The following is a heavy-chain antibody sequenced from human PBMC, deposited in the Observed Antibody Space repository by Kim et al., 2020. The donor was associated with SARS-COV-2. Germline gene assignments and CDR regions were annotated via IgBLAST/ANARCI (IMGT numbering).Heavy chain of an antibody. Sequence: ASVKVSCKASGYIFTSRKIHWVRQAPGQGLEWMAIITPIDGTTSYAHTFQDRVTVTRDTSASTVYMELSYLRSDDTAIYYCARDTTKWAVDYWGQGTLVNVS. CDR2: ITPIDGTT. D-gene: IGHD1-26*01. CDR3: ARDTTKWAVDY. CDR1: GYIFTSRK. V-gene: IGHV1-46*01. J-gene: IGHJ4*02.